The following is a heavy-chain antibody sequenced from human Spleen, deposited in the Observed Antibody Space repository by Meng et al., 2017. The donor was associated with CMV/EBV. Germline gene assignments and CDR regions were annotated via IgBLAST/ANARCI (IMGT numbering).Heavy chain of an antibody. CDR3: ARGRQLGRNWFDP. CDR2: MNPNSGNT. Sequence: ASVQVSCKASGGTFSSYTISWVRQATGQGLEWMGWMNPNSGNTGYAQKFQGRVTMTRNTSISTAYMELSSLRSEDTAVYYCARGRQLGRNWFDPWGQGTLVTVSS. D-gene: IGHD6-13*01. J-gene: IGHJ5*02. V-gene: IGHV1-8*02. CDR1: GGTFSSYT.